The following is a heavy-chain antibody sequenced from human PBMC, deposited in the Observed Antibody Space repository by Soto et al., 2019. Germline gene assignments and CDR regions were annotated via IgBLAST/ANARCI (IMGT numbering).Heavy chain of an antibody. CDR2: IIPIFGTV. CDR3: ARGNHRWLQLWYFDL. D-gene: IGHD5-12*01. J-gene: IGHJ2*01. V-gene: IGHV1-69*12. CDR1: GGTFSNYP. Sequence: QVQLVQSGAEVKKPGSSVKVSCKASGGTFSNYPISWVRQAPGHGLEWMGGIIPIFGTVNYAQKFQGRVTITADESTRTAYMELSSLRSEDTAVYYCARGNHRWLQLWYFDLWGRGTLVTVSS.